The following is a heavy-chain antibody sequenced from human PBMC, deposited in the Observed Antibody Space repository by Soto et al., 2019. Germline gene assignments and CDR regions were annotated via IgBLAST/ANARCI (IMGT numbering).Heavy chain of an antibody. CDR2: IIPIFGTA. CDR1: GGTFSSYA. Sequence: SVKVSCKASGGTFSSYAISWARQAPGQGLEWMGGIIPIFGTANYAQKFQGRVTITADESTSTAYMELSSLRSEDTAVYYCVREYSSSPHPVYYYYGMDVWGQGTTVTVSS. V-gene: IGHV1-69*13. CDR3: VREYSSSPHPVYYYYGMDV. D-gene: IGHD6-13*01. J-gene: IGHJ6*02.